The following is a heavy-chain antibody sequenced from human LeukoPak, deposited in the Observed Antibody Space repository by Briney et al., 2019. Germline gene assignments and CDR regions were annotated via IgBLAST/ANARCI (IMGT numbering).Heavy chain of an antibody. J-gene: IGHJ4*02. D-gene: IGHD4-23*01. CDR3: AKLGTTVVTPCSY. V-gene: IGHV3-23*01. CDR2: ISGSGGST. CDR1: GFTFSSYA. Sequence: GGSLRLSCAASGFTFSSYAMSWVRQAPGKGLEWVSAISGSGGSTYYADSVKGRFTISREHSKNTLYLQMNSLRAEDTAVYYCAKLGTTVVTPCSYWGQGTLVTVSS.